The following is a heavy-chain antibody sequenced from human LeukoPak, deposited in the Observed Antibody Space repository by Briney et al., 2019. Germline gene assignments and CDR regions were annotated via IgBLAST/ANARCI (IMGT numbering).Heavy chain of an antibody. D-gene: IGHD5-18*01. Sequence: ASVKVSCKASGYTFTSYDINWARQATGQGLEWMGWMNPNSGNTGYAQKFQGRVTMTRNTSISTAYMELSSLRSEDTAVYYCARVLDTAMVIVYWGQGTLVTVSS. J-gene: IGHJ4*02. CDR2: MNPNSGNT. CDR3: ARVLDTAMVIVY. V-gene: IGHV1-8*01. CDR1: GYTFTSYD.